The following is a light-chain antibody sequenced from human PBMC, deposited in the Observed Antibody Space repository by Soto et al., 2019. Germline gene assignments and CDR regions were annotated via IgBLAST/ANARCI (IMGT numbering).Light chain of an antibody. V-gene: IGKV3-15*01. CDR1: QSVGSN. J-gene: IGKJ2*01. CDR3: QHYYNWPPT. CDR2: GAS. Sequence: EMVMTQSPATLSVSPGDGATLSCRASQSVGSNLAWFQQKPGQAPRLLIYGASTRATGIPASFSGSGSGTESTLTNTGLLSEAFAVYYCQHYYNWPPTFGQRTKLVIK.